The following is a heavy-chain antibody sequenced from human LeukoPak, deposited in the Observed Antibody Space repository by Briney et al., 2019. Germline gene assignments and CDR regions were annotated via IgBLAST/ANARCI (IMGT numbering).Heavy chain of an antibody. Sequence: GRSLGLSCAASGFTFSSYAMHWVRQAPGKGLEWVAVISYDGSNKYYADSVKGRFTISRDNSKNTLYLQMNSLRAEDTAVYYCARGFPYCSSTSCYPPDYWGQGTLVTVSS. D-gene: IGHD2-2*01. CDR1: GFTFSSYA. CDR3: ARGFPYCSSTSCYPPDY. CDR2: ISYDGSNK. V-gene: IGHV3-30-3*01. J-gene: IGHJ4*02.